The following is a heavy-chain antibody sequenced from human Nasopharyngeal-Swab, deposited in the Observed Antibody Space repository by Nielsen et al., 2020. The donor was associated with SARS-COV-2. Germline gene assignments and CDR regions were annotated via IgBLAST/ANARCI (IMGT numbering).Heavy chain of an antibody. J-gene: IGHJ4*02. V-gene: IGHV5-51*01. Sequence: GESLKIFCEGSGSSFNSYWIGWGRMMPGKGLEWMGIIYPGDSDTRYSPSFQGQVTISADKSISTAYLQWSSLKASDTAMYYCARPYDSSGYFDYWGQGTLVTVSS. CDR3: ARPYDSSGYFDY. CDR1: GSSFNSYW. CDR2: IYPGDSDT. D-gene: IGHD3-22*01.